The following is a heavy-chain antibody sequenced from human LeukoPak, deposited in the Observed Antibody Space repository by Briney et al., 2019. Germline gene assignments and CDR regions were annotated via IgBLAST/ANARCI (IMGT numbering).Heavy chain of an antibody. D-gene: IGHD4-17*01. V-gene: IGHV4-34*01. CDR1: GGSFSGYY. J-gene: IGHJ3*02. CDR3: ARPKNYGDHADAFDI. Sequence: SETLSLTCAVYGGSFSGYYWSWIRQPPGKGLEWIGEINHSGSTNYNPSLKSRVTISVDTSKNQFSLKLSSVTAADTAVYYCARPKNYGDHADAFDIWGQGTMVTVSS. CDR2: INHSGST.